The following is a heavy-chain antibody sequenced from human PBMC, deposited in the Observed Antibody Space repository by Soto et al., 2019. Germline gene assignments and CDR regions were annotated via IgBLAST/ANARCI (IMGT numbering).Heavy chain of an antibody. J-gene: IGHJ6*02. CDR1: GYTFTSYG. D-gene: IGHD3-3*01. Sequence: QVQLVQSGAEVKKPGASVKVSCKASGYTFTSYGISWVRQAPGQGLEWMGWISAYNGNTNYAQKLQGRVTMTTDTSTSTAYMELRSLRSDDTAVYYCAREPLLRFLEWYYYYGIDVWGQGTTVTVSS. V-gene: IGHV1-18*01. CDR2: ISAYNGNT. CDR3: AREPLLRFLEWYYYYGIDV.